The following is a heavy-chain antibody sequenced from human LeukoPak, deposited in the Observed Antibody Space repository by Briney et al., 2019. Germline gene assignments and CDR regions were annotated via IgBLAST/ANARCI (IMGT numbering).Heavy chain of an antibody. D-gene: IGHD2-15*01. V-gene: IGHV3-23*01. CDR2: ISGSGGRT. Sequence: GGSLRLSCAASGFTFSTHAMSWVRQAPGQGLEWVSAISGSGGRTYHADPVKGRFTISRDNSKNTLFLQMNSLRAEDTAIYYCAMTMKYCSGGTCQEAFEIWGQGTMVTVSS. CDR3: AMTMKYCSGGTCQEAFEI. CDR1: GFTFSTHA. J-gene: IGHJ3*02.